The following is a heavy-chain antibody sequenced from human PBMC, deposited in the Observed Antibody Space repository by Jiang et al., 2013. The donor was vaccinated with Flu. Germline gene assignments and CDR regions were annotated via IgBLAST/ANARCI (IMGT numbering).Heavy chain of an antibody. Sequence: SGAEVKKPGASVKVSCKASGYTFTSYGISWVRQAPGQGLEWMGWISAYNGNTNYAQKLQGRVTMTTDTSTSTAYMELRSLRSDDTAVYYCADTPIGAAAGPGAFDIWGQGTMVTVSS. CDR3: ADTPIGAAAGPGAFDI. CDR2: ISAYNGNT. V-gene: IGHV1-18*01. D-gene: IGHD6-13*01. CDR1: GYTFTSYG. J-gene: IGHJ3*02.